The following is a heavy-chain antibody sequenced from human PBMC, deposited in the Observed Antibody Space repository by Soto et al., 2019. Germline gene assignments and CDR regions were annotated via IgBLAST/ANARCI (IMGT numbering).Heavy chain of an antibody. CDR2: IRSRANNFAT. CDR3: ARGQGAAIGDYYYHGMDV. J-gene: IGHJ6*02. V-gene: IGHV3-73*01. D-gene: IGHD2-2*02. CDR1: GFILIFSA. Sequence: LRLSCAASGFILIFSAIHWVRHASGEGLEWVGRIRSRANNFATSSAASVKGRFTFSRDDSKNTAYLQMNTLKPEDTAVYYCARGQGAAIGDYYYHGMDVWGQGTTVTVSS.